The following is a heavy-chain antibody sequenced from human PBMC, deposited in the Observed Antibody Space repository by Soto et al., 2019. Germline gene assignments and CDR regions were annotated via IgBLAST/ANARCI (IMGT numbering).Heavy chain of an antibody. CDR2: INHSGST. J-gene: IGHJ3*02. Sequence: TSETLSLTCAVYGGSFSGYYWSWIRQPPGKGLEWIGEINHSGSTNYNPSLKSRVTISVDTSKNQFSLKLSSVTAADTAVYYCARGERINAFDIWGQGTMVTVSS. CDR3: ARGERINAFDI. D-gene: IGHD2-15*01. CDR1: GGSFSGYY. V-gene: IGHV4-34*01.